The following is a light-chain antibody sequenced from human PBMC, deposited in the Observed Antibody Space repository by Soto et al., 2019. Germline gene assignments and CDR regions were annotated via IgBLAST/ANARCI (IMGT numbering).Light chain of an antibody. Sequence: EIVLTRSPATLSLSPGERATLSCRASQSVGSSYLAWYQQKPCQAPRLLIYGASSRATGIPDRFSGSGSGTDFTPTISRLEPEDFAVYYCQQYGSSPTITFGQGTRLEIK. CDR3: QQYGSSPTIT. J-gene: IGKJ5*01. CDR1: QSVGSSY. CDR2: GAS. V-gene: IGKV3-20*01.